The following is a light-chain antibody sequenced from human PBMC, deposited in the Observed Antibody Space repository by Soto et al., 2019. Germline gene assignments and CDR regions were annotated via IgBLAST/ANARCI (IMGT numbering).Light chain of an antibody. V-gene: IGKV1-33*01. Sequence: DIPMTQSPSSLSASVGDRVTITCQASQDSSNYLNWYQQKPGKAHKLLIYDASNLETGVPSRFSGSGSGTDFTFTISSLQPEDIATYYCQQYDNLPLTFGGGTKVEIK. CDR2: DAS. J-gene: IGKJ4*01. CDR1: QDSSNY. CDR3: QQYDNLPLT.